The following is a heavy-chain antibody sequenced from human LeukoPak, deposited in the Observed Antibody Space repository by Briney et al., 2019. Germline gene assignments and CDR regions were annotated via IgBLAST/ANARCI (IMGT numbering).Heavy chain of an antibody. CDR2: IKQDRSEK. CDR1: GFTFTNYW. D-gene: IGHD3-22*01. CDR3: ARDTFSGYYIDY. J-gene: IGHJ4*02. V-gene: IGHV3-7*01. Sequence: GSLRLSCAASGFTFTNYWMSWVRQAPGKGLELVANIKQDRSEKYYVDSVKGRFTISRDNAKNSLYLQMNSLRAEDTAVYYCARDTFSGYYIDYWGQGTLVTVSS.